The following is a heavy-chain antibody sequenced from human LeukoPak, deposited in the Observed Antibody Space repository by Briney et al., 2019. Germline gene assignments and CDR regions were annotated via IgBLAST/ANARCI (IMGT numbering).Heavy chain of an antibody. V-gene: IGHV4-39*01. D-gene: IGHD5-18*01. CDR1: GGSISRNNEY. Sequence: SETLSLTCTVSGGSISRNNEYWAWIRQPRGKGGEGSESMQYSWRTHYPPSLRSRVTISVDTSKKPFSLKVSSVTAADTAVYYCARQAEYIYEPGWFDPWGQGTLVTVSS. J-gene: IGHJ5*02. CDR3: ARQAEYIYEPGWFDP. CDR2: MQYSWRT.